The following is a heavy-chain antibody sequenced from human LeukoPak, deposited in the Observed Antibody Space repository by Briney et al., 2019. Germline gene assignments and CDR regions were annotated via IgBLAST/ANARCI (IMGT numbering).Heavy chain of an antibody. V-gene: IGHV4-39*07. CDR1: GGSISSSSYY. J-gene: IGHJ4*02. D-gene: IGHD3-16*01. Sequence: PSETLSLTCTVSGGSISSSSYYWAWIRQPPGKGLEWIGSIYYSGNTYYKSSLKSRVTIAVDTSKNQFSLKLNSVTAADTAVYYCASRKLGNDYWGQGTLVTVSS. CDR3: ASRKLGNDY. CDR2: IYYSGNT.